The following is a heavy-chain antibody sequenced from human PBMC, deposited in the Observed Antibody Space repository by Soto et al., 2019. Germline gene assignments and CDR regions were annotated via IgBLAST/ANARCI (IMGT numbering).Heavy chain of an antibody. D-gene: IGHD3-16*01. Sequence: SDPRSLTCSVYGTSFSGYYWSWIRQPPGKGLEWIGYIFSSGTTYYNPSLKSRLTMSLDASQNQFSLKLNSLTDADTAVYFCARVPSPFDYYYAMDVWGQGTTVNVSS. CDR3: ARVPSPFDYYYAMDV. J-gene: IGHJ6*02. V-gene: IGHV4-30-4*02. CDR1: GTSFSGYY. CDR2: IFSSGTT.